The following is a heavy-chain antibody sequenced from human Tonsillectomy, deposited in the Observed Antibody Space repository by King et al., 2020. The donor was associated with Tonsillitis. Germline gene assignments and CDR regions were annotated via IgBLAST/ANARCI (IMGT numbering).Heavy chain of an antibody. CDR2: IYSGDRT. Sequence: VQLVESGGGLVQPGGSLRLSCAASGFNVSSKYMSWVRQAPGKGLEWVSVIYSGDRTYYADSVKGRLTMSRDNSKNKLYLQMNSLRAEDTAVYYCARDLVSEGSGYYYGGFDYWGQETLVTVSS. D-gene: IGHD3-22*01. CDR1: GFNVSSKY. V-gene: IGHV3-66*01. CDR3: ARDLVSEGSGYYYGGFDY. J-gene: IGHJ4*02.